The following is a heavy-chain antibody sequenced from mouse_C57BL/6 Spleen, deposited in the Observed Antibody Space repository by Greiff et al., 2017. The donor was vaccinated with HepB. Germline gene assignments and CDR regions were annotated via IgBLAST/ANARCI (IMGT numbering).Heavy chain of an antibody. CDR2: IRSKSNNYAT. Sequence: GGGLVQPKGSLKLSCAASGFSFNTYAMNWVRQAPGKGLEWVARIRSKSNNYATYYADSVKDRFTISRDDSESMLYLQMNNLKTEDTAMYYCVRHSYDGYYFDYWGQGTTLTVSS. CDR3: VRHSYDGYYFDY. J-gene: IGHJ2*01. CDR1: GFSFNTYA. V-gene: IGHV10-1*01. D-gene: IGHD2-3*01.